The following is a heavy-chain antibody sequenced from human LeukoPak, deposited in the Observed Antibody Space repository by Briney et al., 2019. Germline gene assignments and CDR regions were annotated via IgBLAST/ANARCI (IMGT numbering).Heavy chain of an antibody. J-gene: IGHJ6*02. CDR2: ISYDGSNK. CDR1: GFTFSSYA. D-gene: IGHD3-10*02. V-gene: IGHV3-30-3*01. Sequence: PGRSLRLSCAASGFTFSSYAMHWVRQAPGKGLEWVAVISYDGSNKYYADSVKGRFTISRDNSKNTLYLQMNSLRAEDTAVYYCASTFLFGELSYYYYYGMDVWGQGTTVTVSS. CDR3: ASTFLFGELSYYYYYGMDV.